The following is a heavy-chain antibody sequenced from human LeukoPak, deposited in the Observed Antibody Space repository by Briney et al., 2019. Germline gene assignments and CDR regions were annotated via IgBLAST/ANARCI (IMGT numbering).Heavy chain of an antibody. D-gene: IGHD4-17*01. V-gene: IGHV1-46*01. CDR3: AISTVTKTGDFDY. J-gene: IGHJ4*02. CDR2: INPSGGST. CDR1: EDTFTSYY. Sequence: ASVKVSCKASEDTFTSYYMHWVRQAPGQGLEWMGIINPSGGSTSYAQKFQGRVTMTRDTSTSTVYMELSSLRSEDTAVYYCAISTVTKTGDFDYWGQGTLVTVSS.